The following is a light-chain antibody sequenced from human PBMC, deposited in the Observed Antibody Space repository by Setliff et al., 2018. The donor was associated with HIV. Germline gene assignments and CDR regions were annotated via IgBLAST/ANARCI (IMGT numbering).Light chain of an antibody. CDR1: QSLLYSSSNQNF. V-gene: IGKV4-1*01. CDR3: QQYYSTPLT. Sequence: DIVMTQSPDSLAVSLGERATINCKSSQSLLYSSSNQNFLAWYQQTPGQPPKLLIYWASTRESGVPDRFSGSGSGTDFTLTISSLQAEDVAVYYCQQYYSTPLTFGGGTKVDNK. CDR2: WAS. J-gene: IGKJ4*01.